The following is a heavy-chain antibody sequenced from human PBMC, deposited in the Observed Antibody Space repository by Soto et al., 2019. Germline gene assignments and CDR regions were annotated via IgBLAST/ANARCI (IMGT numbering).Heavy chain of an antibody. J-gene: IGHJ6*02. V-gene: IGHV1-69*01. D-gene: IGHD6-6*01. Sequence: QVQLVQSGAEVKKPGSSVKVSCKASGGTFSSYAISWVRQAPGQGLEWMGGIIPIFGTANYAQKFQGRVTITADESTSTAYMELSSLRSEDTAVYYCARQGYSSSSWGYYYCGMDVWGQGTTVTVSS. CDR1: GGTFSSYA. CDR3: ARQGYSSSSWGYYYCGMDV. CDR2: IIPIFGTA.